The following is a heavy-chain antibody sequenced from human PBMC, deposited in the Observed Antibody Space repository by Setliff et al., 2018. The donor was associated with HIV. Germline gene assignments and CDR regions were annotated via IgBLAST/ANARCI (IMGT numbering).Heavy chain of an antibody. V-gene: IGHV3-21*01. CDR3: AREGAVAGLFDY. J-gene: IGHJ4*02. Sequence: GGSLRLSCAASGFTFSSYTMNWVRQAPGKGLEWVSSISSSGSYIYYTDSVKGRFTISRDNARNSLYLQMNSLRAEDTAVYYCAREGAVAGLFDYWGQGTLVTVSS. CDR2: ISSSGSYI. CDR1: GFTFSSYT. D-gene: IGHD6-19*01.